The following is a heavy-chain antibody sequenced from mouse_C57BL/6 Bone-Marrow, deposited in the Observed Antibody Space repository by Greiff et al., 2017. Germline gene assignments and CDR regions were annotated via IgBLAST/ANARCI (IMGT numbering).Heavy chain of an antibody. CDR3: SSFDGNYFDF. D-gene: IGHD2-3*01. CDR2: IDPEIGDT. V-gene: IGHV14-4*01. CDR1: GFNIKDDY. J-gene: IGHJ2*01. Sequence: DVQLQESGAELVRPGASVKLSCTASGFNIKDDYIHWVKQRPEQGLEWIGWIDPEIGDTEYASKFQGKATITSGTSSNTAYLQLSSLTSEDTAVYYCSSFDGNYFDFWGQGTPLTVAS.